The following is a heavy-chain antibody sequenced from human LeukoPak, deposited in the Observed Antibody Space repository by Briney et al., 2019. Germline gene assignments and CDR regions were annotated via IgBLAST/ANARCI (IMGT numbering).Heavy chain of an antibody. CDR3: ARAGIAAAGDAFDI. CDR1: GGSISSYY. CDR2: IYYSGGT. V-gene: IGHV4-59*01. D-gene: IGHD6-13*01. J-gene: IGHJ3*02. Sequence: SETLSLTCTVSGGSISSYYWSWIRQPPGKGLEWIGYIYYSGGTNYNPSLKSRVTISIDTSKNQFSLKLTSVTAADTAVYYCARAGIAAAGDAFDIWGQGTMVTVSS.